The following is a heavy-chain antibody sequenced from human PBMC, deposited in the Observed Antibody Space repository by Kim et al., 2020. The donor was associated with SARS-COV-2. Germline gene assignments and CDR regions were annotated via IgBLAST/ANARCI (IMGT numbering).Heavy chain of an antibody. V-gene: IGHV3-13*04. CDR3: ARAQYYGSGSYFPPYFAY. J-gene: IGHJ4*02. D-gene: IGHD3-10*01. CDR2: IGTAGDT. Sequence: GGSLRLSCAASGFTFSSYYMHWVRQATGKGLEWVSAIGTAGDTYYPGSVKGRFTISRENAKNSLYLQMNSLRAGYTAVYYCARAQYYGSGSYFPPYFAYWGQGTLVTVSS. CDR1: GFTFSSYY.